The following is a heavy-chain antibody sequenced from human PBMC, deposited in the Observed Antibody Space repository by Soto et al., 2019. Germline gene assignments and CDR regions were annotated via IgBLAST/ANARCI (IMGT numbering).Heavy chain of an antibody. D-gene: IGHD3-3*01. CDR2: MNPNSGNT. CDR3: ARGDHATYYDFLSGYYVTSCFYP. CDR1: GYTFTIYD. V-gene: IGHV1-8*01. J-gene: IGHJ5*02. Sequence: ASVKVSCKASGYTFTIYDINWVRQATGQGLEWMGWMNPNSGNTGYAQKFQGRVTMTRNTSISTAYMELSSLRSEDTAVYYCARGDHATYYDFLSGYYVTSCFYPWG.